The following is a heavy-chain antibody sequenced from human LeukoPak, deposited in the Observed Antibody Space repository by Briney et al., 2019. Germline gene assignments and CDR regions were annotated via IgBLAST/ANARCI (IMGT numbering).Heavy chain of an antibody. CDR3: ARWSKGYYDSSGYYYEAWFDP. J-gene: IGHJ5*02. Sequence: PSETLSLTXTVSGGSISSYYWSWIRQPPGKGLEWIGYIYYSGSTNYNPSLKSRVTISVDTSKNQFSLKLSSVTAADTAVNYCARWSKGYYDSSGYYYEAWFDPWGQGTLVTVSS. CDR2: IYYSGST. CDR1: GGSISSYY. D-gene: IGHD3-22*01. V-gene: IGHV4-59*01.